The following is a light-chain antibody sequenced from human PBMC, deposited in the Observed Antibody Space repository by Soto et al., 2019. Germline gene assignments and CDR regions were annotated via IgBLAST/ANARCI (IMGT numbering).Light chain of an antibody. CDR3: QQRNIWPPVT. Sequence: EIVLTQSPATLSLSPGERATLSCRARPSVTNYLAWYQQKPGQPPRLLIYGAFNRAAGSPARFSGSGSGTDFTLTISSLEPEDSAVYYCQQRNIWPPVTFGQGTRLEIK. CDR2: GAF. J-gene: IGKJ5*01. CDR1: PSVTNY. V-gene: IGKV3-11*01.